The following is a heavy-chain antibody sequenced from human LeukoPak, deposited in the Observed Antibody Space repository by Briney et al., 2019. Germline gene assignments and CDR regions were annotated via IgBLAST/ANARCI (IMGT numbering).Heavy chain of an antibody. J-gene: IGHJ4*02. D-gene: IGHD6-19*01. CDR2: ISWNSGSI. V-gene: IGHV3-9*01. CDR1: GFTFDDYA. Sequence: GGSLRLSCAASGFTFDDYAMHWLRQAPGKGLEWVSGISWNSGSIGYADSVKGRFTISRDNAKNSLYLQMNSLRAEDTAVYYCARDVEQWLVRVYYFDYWGQGTLVTVSS. CDR3: ARDVEQWLVRVYYFDY.